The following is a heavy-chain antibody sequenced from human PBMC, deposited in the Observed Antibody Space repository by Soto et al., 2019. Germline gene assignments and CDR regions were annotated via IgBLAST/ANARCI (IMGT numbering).Heavy chain of an antibody. CDR3: ARGAMDSSGWYDY. V-gene: IGHV4-59*01. Sequence: SETLSLTCTVSGGSISSYYWSWIRQPPGKGLEWIGYIYYSGSTNYNPSLKSRVTISVDTSKNQFSLKLSSVTAADTAVYYCARGAMDSSGWYDYWGQGTLVTVSS. CDR1: GGSISSYY. CDR2: IYYSGST. J-gene: IGHJ4*02. D-gene: IGHD6-19*01.